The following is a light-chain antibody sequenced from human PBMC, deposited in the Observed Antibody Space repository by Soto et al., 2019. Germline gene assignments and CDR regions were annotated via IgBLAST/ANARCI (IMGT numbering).Light chain of an antibody. CDR3: EQAQHWPRT. CDR1: QSLLHRNGYNS. Sequence: DTAMPESPLSLPVTPGKPSPSSCRSSQSLLHRNGYNSLDWYLQKPGQSPQLLIDLGSNRASGVPDRFSGSGSGTDFTLKISSLEADDVVVYYCEQAQHWPRTFGKGTKVEIK. CDR2: LGS. V-gene: IGKV2-28*01. J-gene: IGKJ2*01.